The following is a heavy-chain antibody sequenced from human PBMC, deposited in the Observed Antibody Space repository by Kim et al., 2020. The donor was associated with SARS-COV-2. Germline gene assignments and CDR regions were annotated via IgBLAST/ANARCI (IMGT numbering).Heavy chain of an antibody. CDR2: IGPGGDT. J-gene: IGHJ4*02. CDR3: AKYTVKTPPDY. D-gene: IGHD4-17*01. V-gene: IGHV3-23*01. CDR1: GFTFNSYA. Sequence: GGSLRLSCAASGFTFNSYALSWVRQAPGMGLEWVSGIGPGGDTHYVDSVKGRFTISRDNSRNTLSLKMNSLRVEDTAVYYGAKYTVKTPPDYGGQGAL.